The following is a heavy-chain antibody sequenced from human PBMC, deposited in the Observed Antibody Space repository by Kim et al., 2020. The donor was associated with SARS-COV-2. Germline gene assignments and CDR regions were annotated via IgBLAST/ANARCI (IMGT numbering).Heavy chain of an antibody. CDR2: IIPIFGTA. CDR3: DFYYYGSGSPYGMDV. CDR1: GGTFSSYA. J-gene: IGHJ6*02. Sequence: SVKVSCKASGGTFSSYAISWVRQAPGQGLEWMGGIIPIFGTANYAQKFQGRVTITADESTSTAYMELSSLRSEDTAVYYCDFYYYGSGSPYGMDVWGQGTTVTVSS. V-gene: IGHV1-69*13. D-gene: IGHD3-10*01.